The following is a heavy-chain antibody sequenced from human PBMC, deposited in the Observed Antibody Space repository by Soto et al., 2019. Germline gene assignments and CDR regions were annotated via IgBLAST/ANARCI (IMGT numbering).Heavy chain of an antibody. CDR2: ISWNSVSI. CDR1: GFTFDDYA. Sequence: PGGSLRLSCAASGFTFDDYAMHWVRQAPGKDLEWVSGISWNSVSIGYADYVKRRFTISRDNAKNSLYLQMNSLRAEDTALYYCAKDMNGARTAGDAFDIWGQGTMVTVSS. J-gene: IGHJ3*02. CDR3: AKDMNGARTAGDAFDI. D-gene: IGHD1-1*01. V-gene: IGHV3-9*01.